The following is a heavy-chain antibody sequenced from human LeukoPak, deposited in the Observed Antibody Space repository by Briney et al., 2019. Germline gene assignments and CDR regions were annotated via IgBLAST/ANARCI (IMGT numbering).Heavy chain of an antibody. Sequence: GSLRLSCAASGFTFTTYWMSWVRQAPGKGLEWVANIKRDGSEQFYVDSVKGRFTISRDNAKNSLYLQLNSLRAEDTAVYYCGRLTASGSTASGLNYFDSWGQGTLVTVSS. V-gene: IGHV3-7*01. CDR3: GRLTASGSTASGLNYFDS. D-gene: IGHD1-7*01. CDR2: IKRDGSEQ. CDR1: GFTFTTYW. J-gene: IGHJ4*02.